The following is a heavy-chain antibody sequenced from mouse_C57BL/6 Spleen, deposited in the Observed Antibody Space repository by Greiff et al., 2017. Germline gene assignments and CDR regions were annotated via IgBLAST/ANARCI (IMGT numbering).Heavy chain of an antibody. V-gene: IGHV3-6*01. J-gene: IGHJ3*01. CDR2: ISYDGSN. CDR3: ARGGNVWFAY. CDR1: GYSITSGYY. D-gene: IGHD2-1*01. Sequence: EVQLQESGPGLVKPSQSLSLTCSVTGYSITSGYYWNWIRQFPGNKLEWMGYISYDGSNNYNPSLQNRISITRDTSKNQFFLKLNSVTTEDTATYYCARGGNVWFAYWGQGTLVTVSA.